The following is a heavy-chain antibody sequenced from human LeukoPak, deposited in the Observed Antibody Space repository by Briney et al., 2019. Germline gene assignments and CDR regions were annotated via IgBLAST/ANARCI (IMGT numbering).Heavy chain of an antibody. V-gene: IGHV4-59*13. Sequence: SETLSVTCTVSDGSISSYYWNWIRQPPGKGLEWIGHIYYSGSTHYNPSLQSRVSISIDTSKNQFSLRLRSVTAVDTAVYYCARWGHFDTSGYFVVDYWGQGTLVTVSS. CDR1: DGSISSYY. J-gene: IGHJ4*02. D-gene: IGHD3-22*01. CDR2: IYYSGST. CDR3: ARWGHFDTSGYFVVDY.